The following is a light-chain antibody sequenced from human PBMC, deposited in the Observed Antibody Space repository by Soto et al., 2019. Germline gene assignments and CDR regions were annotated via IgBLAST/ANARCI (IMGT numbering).Light chain of an antibody. CDR3: QHYNSWPT. J-gene: IGKJ3*01. CDR2: GAS. Sequence: EIVMTQSPGTLPVSPGEGATLSCRASQSVSSNLAWYQQKPGQAPRLLIYGASTRASGIPARFSGSGSGTEFTLTISSLQSEDSALYYCQHYNSWPTFGPGTKVDIK. CDR1: QSVSSN. V-gene: IGKV3D-15*01.